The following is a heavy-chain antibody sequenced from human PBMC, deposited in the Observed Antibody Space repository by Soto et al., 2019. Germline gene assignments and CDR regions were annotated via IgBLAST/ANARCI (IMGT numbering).Heavy chain of an antibody. Sequence: PGGSLRLSCAASGLIFSNYAMSWVRQAAGKGLEWVSSFGGGDDDRFFADSVKGRFTMSRDNSKNTLSLQMNSLRAEDTAVHYCARDPYDILSWVSGGMDVWGQGTRVTVS. CDR3: ARDPYDILSWVSGGMDV. V-gene: IGHV3-23*01. D-gene: IGHD3-9*01. CDR2: FGGGDDDR. CDR1: GLIFSNYA. J-gene: IGHJ6*02.